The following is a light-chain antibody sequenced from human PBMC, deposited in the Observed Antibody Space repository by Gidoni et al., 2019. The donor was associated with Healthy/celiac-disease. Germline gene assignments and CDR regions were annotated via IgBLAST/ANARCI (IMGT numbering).Light chain of an antibody. CDR3: QQSYSTLIT. CDR2: AAS. J-gene: IGKJ3*01. Sequence: DIQMTQSPSSLSASVGDRVTITCRASQSISNYVNWYQQKQGTAPKLLIYAASSLQSGVPSRFSGSGSGTDFTLTISSLQPEDFATYYCQQSYSTLITFGPGTKVDIK. V-gene: IGKV1-39*01. CDR1: QSISNY.